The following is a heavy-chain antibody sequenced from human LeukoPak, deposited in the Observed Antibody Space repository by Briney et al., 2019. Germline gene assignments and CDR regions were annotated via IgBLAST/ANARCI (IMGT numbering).Heavy chain of an antibody. D-gene: IGHD2-2*01. CDR1: GFTVSSYA. Sequence: GGSLRLSCAASGFTVSSYAMHWVRQAPGKGLEWVAVISYDGSNKYYADSVKGRFTISRDNSKNTLYLQMNSLRAEDTAVYYCARAGPVVPAARNYYYYGMDVWGQGTTVTVSS. CDR3: ARAGPVVPAARNYYYYGMDV. V-gene: IGHV3-30-3*01. J-gene: IGHJ6*02. CDR2: ISYDGSNK.